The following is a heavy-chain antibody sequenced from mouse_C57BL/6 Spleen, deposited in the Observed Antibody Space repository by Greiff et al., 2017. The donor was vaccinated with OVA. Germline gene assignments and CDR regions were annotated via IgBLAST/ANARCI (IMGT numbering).Heavy chain of an antibody. CDR3: ATSPVGGYYFDY. J-gene: IGHJ2*01. Sequence: VQLQQPVAELVRPGASVKLSCTASGFNFTNTYMHWVKQRPEQGLEWIGRIDPANGNTKYAPKFQGKATITADTSSNTAYLQLSSLTAEDAAIYYCATSPVGGYYFDYWGQGTTLTVSS. CDR1: GFNFTNTY. V-gene: IGHV14-3*01. D-gene: IGHD1-1*02. CDR2: IDPANGNT.